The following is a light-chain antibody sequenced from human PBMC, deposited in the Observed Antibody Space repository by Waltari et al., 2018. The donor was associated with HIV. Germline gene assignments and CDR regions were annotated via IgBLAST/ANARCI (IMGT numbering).Light chain of an antibody. CDR2: DVS. Sequence: QSALTQPASVSGSPGQSITISCTGTSNDVGSSNYVSWHQPHPGESPKLIILDVSDRPSGLSHRFSGSKSGNTASLTISGLQTEDEADYYCSSHTSSTTYVFGTRTRVTVL. J-gene: IGLJ1*01. CDR1: SNDVGSSNY. V-gene: IGLV2-14*03. CDR3: SSHTSSTTYV.